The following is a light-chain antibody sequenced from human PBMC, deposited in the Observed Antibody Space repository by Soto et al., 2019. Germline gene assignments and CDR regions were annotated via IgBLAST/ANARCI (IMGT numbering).Light chain of an antibody. V-gene: IGKV3-15*01. CDR1: QSVSSN. CDR2: GAS. J-gene: IGKJ1*01. Sequence: ELVMTQSPATLSVSPGERATLSCRASQSVSSNLAWYQQKPGQAPRLLIYGASTRATDIPARFSGSGPGTEFTLTISSLQSEDFAVFYCQQYNSWPPWTFGQGTKVDIK. CDR3: QQYNSWPPWT.